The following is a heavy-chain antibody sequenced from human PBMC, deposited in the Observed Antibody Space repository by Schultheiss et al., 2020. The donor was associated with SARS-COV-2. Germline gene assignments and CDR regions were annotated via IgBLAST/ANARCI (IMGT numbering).Heavy chain of an antibody. CDR1: GFTFSSYS. CDR2: ISSSSSYI. V-gene: IGHV3-21*01. D-gene: IGHD4/OR15-4a*01. CDR3: ARDLTFDP. J-gene: IGHJ5*02. Sequence: GESLKISCAASGFTFSSYSMNWVRQAPGKGLEWVSSISSSSSYIYYADSVKGRFTISRDNAKNSLYLQMNSLRAEDTAVYYCARDLTFDPWGQGTLVTVSS.